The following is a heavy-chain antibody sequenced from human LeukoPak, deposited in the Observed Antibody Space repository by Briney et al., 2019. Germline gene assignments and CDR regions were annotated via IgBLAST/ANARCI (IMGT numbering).Heavy chain of an antibody. CDR1: GGSISSYY. CDR3: ARTIKEYHDILTGYVTGYYYMDV. Sequence: SETLSLTCTVSGGSISSYYWSWIRQPPGKGLEWIGYIYYSWSTNYNPSLKRRVTLSVETSKNQFSLKLSPVTAADTAVYYCARTIKEYHDILTGYVTGYYYMDVWGKGTTVTVSS. V-gene: IGHV4-59*01. J-gene: IGHJ6*03. CDR2: IYYSWST. D-gene: IGHD3-9*01.